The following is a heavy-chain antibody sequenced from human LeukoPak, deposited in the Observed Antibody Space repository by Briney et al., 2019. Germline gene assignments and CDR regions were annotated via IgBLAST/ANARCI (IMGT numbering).Heavy chain of an antibody. CDR1: GCTFTGYY. J-gene: IGHJ4*02. CDR2: INPNSGGT. CDR3: ANLDYGDYGYAY. Sequence: ASVKVSCKASGCTFTGYYMHWVRQAPGQGREWMGWINPNSGGTNYAQKFQGRVTMTRDTSISTAYMELSRLRSDDTAVYYCANLDYGDYGYAYWGQGTLVTVSS. D-gene: IGHD4-17*01. V-gene: IGHV1-2*02.